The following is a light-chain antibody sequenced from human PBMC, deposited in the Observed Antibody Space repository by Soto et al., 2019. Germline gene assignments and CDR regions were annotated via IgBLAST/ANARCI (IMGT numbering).Light chain of an antibody. J-gene: IGKJ1*01. Sequence: EIVLTQSPGTLSLSPGERVTLSCRASQSVSSNYLAWYQQKPGQAPSLLIYGASSRATGIPDRFSGSGSGTDFTLTISRLEPEDFATYYCQQYNTYPWTFGQGTKVDIK. V-gene: IGKV3-20*01. CDR3: QQYNTYPWT. CDR2: GAS. CDR1: QSVSSNY.